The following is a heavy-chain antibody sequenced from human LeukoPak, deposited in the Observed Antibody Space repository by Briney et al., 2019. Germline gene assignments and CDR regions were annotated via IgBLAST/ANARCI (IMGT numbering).Heavy chain of an antibody. CDR1: GFSFSAYG. J-gene: IGHJ4*02. CDR2: IHYDGTIT. V-gene: IGHV3-30*02. CDR3: VKDGHCTHTSCYYFNH. D-gene: IGHD2-2*01. Sequence: PGGSLRLSCAASGFSFSAYGMHWVRQAPGKGLEWVAFIHYDGTITYYADSVKGRFTISRDSSKNTLFLQMNSLGAEDTAVYYCVKDGHCTHTSCYYFNHWGQGTLVTVSS.